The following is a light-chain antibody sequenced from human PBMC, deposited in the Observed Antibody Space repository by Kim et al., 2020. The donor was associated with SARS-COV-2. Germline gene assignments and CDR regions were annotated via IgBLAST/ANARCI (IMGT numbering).Light chain of an antibody. CDR3: QSYDSTIRV. J-gene: IGLJ3*02. V-gene: IGLV6-57*03. CDR2: ENT. Sequence: GEQFILSGPRTAGNIGSNYVQWYQQRTGTAPIIVIHENTERPSGLPARFSGSIDVTSNSAFLTISGLRPEDVADYYCQSYDSTIRVFGGGTQLTVL. CDR1: AGNIGSNY.